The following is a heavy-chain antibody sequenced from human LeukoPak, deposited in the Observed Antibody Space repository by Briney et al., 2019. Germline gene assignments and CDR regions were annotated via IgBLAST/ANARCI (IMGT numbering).Heavy chain of an antibody. Sequence: PSETLSLTCTVSGGSMTGYYWAWIRQPPGKRLEWIGYVHSSGGTKYNPSLKSRVTVSIDMSRNQFSLNVRSVTAADTATYYCTKLSDCRDDCYDRPHWFDPWGQGRLVTVSS. D-gene: IGHD2-21*02. CDR2: VHSSGGT. J-gene: IGHJ5*02. V-gene: IGHV4-59*08. CDR3: TKLSDCRDDCYDRPHWFDP. CDR1: GGSMTGYY.